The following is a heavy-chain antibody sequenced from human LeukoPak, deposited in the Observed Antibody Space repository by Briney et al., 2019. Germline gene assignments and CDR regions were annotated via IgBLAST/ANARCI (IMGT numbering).Heavy chain of an antibody. D-gene: IGHD1-26*01. V-gene: IGHV1-3*03. CDR3: ARGVVGATWQLKY. J-gene: IGHJ4*02. CDR1: GYTFTSYA. Sequence: ASVKVSCKASGYTFTSYAMHWVRQAPGQRLEWMGWINAGNGNTKYSQEFQGRVTITRDTSASTAYMELSSLRSEDTAVYYCARGVVGATWQLKYWGQGTLVTVSS. CDR2: INAGNGNT.